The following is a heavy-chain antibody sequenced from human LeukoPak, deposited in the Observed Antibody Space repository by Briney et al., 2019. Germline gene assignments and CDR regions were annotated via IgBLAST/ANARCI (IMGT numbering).Heavy chain of an antibody. D-gene: IGHD3-22*01. Sequence: ASVRVSCKASGYTFTSYAMNWVRQAPGQGLEWMGWINTNTGNPTYAQGFTGRFVFSLDTSVSTAYLQISSLKAEDTAVYYCARDFVAYYEPNDAFDIWGQGTMVTVSS. J-gene: IGHJ3*02. V-gene: IGHV7-4-1*02. CDR1: GYTFTSYA. CDR2: INTNTGNP. CDR3: ARDFVAYYEPNDAFDI.